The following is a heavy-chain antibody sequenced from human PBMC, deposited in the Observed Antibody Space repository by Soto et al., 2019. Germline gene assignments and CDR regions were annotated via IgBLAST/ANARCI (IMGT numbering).Heavy chain of an antibody. V-gene: IGHV1-46*01. CDR2: INPNGDTT. CDR1: GYTFSNYY. CDR3: AREGATAAKMFDY. D-gene: IGHD2-2*01. Sequence: ASVKVSCKATGYTFSNYYMHWVRQAPGQGVEWMGGINPNGDTTYYAQKFLGRLTVTRDTSTSTVYMELSSLRSDDTAVYYCAREGATAAKMFDYWGQGTLVTVSS. J-gene: IGHJ4*02.